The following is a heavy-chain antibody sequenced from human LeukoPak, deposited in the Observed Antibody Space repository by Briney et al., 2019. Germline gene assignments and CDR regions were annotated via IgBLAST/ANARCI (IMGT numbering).Heavy chain of an antibody. CDR1: GYTFSNYG. Sequence: ASVKVSCKTSGYTFSNYGVSWVRQAPGQGLEWMGRIIPILATTYAPLFEDRLTITADKSTNTVYMELSSLESDDTAVYYCARHPTSFDWLRDWGQGTLVTVSS. CDR2: IIPILAT. V-gene: IGHV1-69*04. D-gene: IGHD3-9*01. J-gene: IGHJ4*02. CDR3: ARHPTSFDWLRD.